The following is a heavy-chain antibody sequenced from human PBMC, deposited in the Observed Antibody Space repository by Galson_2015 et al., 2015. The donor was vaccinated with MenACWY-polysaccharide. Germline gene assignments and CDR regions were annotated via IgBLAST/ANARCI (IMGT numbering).Heavy chain of an antibody. J-gene: IGHJ3*02. Sequence: SLRLSCAASGSRFSNSGMHWVRQAPGKGLAWVSVIQYDGSNKVYAASVKGRFTISRDNSKNTVFLEMNTLGVEYTAVYYCAREGSRIVFHAFDIWGQGTMVTVSS. CDR3: AREGSRIVFHAFDI. D-gene: IGHD2-2*01. CDR1: GSRFSNSG. CDR2: IQYDGSNK. V-gene: IGHV3-33*01.